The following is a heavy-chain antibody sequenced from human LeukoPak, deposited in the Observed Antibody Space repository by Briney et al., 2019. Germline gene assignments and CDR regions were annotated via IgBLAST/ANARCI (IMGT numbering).Heavy chain of an antibody. Sequence: PSETLSLTCTVSGGSISSSSYYCGWIRQPPGKGLEWIGSIYHSGSTYYNPSLKSRVTLSVEMSKNQFSLKLSSVTAADTAVYYCAGSTYDNWFDPWGQGTLVTVSS. CDR1: GGSISSSSYY. D-gene: IGHD2-8*01. CDR2: IYHSGST. V-gene: IGHV4-39*01. CDR3: AGSTYDNWFDP. J-gene: IGHJ5*02.